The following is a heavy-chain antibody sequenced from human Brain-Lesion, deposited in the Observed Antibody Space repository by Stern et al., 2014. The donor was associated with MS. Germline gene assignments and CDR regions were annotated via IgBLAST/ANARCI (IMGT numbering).Heavy chain of an antibody. D-gene: IGHD2/OR15-2a*01. Sequence: VQLVESGGGVVQPGRPLRLSCVASGFTFGSCAMHWVRQAPGKGLEWVAGVSYDGSNKYYAESVKGRFTISRDNSQNTLYMQMSSLRPEDTAVYYCAKDRKYLTYFFDHWGQGSLVTVSS. V-gene: IGHV3-30*18. CDR3: AKDRKYLTYFFDH. J-gene: IGHJ5*02. CDR2: VSYDGSNK. CDR1: GFTFGSCA.